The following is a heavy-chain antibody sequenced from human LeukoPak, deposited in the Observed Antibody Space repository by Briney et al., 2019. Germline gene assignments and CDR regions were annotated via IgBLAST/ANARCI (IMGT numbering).Heavy chain of an antibody. CDR2: ISWNTDAI. CDR3: ANFINCSSTSCYNY. J-gene: IGHJ4*02. V-gene: IGHV3-9*01. CDR1: GFTFNDYA. D-gene: IGHD2-2*02. Sequence: SLRLSCTASGFTFNDYAMHWVRQAPGKGLEWVSGISWNTDAIVYADSVKGRFTVSRDNAKNTLYLQMNSLRAEDTAVYYCANFINCSSTSCYNYWGQGTLVTVSS.